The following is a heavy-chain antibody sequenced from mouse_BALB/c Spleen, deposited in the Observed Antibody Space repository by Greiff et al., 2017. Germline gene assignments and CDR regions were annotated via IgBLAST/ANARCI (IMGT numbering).Heavy chain of an antibody. D-gene: IGHD1-1*01. CDR3: ARFPLYYGSPFDY. CDR2: INPYNDGT. J-gene: IGHJ2*01. CDR1: GYTFTSYV. Sequence: EVQLQQSGPELVKPGASVKMSCKASGYTFTSYVMHWVKQKPGQGLEWIGYINPYNDGTKYNEKFKGKATLTSDKSSSTAYMELSSLTSEDSAVYYCARFPLYYGSPFDYWGQGTTLTVSS. V-gene: IGHV1-14*01.